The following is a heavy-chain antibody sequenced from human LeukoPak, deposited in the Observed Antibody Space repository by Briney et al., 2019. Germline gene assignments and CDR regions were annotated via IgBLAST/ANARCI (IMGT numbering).Heavy chain of an antibody. Sequence: ASVKVSCKASGYTFNHYDISWLRQATGQGPEGLGWVNPTTGNTVYAQRFQHRLTMSRHTSSSTAYMQLNSLKSGDTAVYYCARGRTNYQSGDKYNWFDSWGQGTLVTVSS. CDR2: VNPTTGNT. V-gene: IGHV1-8*01. D-gene: IGHD2-8*01. J-gene: IGHJ5*01. CDR3: ARGRTNYQSGDKYNWFDS. CDR1: GYTFNHYD.